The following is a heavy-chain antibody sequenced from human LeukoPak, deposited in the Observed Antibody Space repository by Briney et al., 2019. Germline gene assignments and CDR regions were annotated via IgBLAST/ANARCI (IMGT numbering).Heavy chain of an antibody. CDR2: ISYDGSNK. D-gene: IGHD3-9*01. V-gene: IGHV3-30-3*01. Sequence: GGSLRLSCAASGFTFSSYAMHWVRQAPGKGLEWVAVISYDGSNKYYADSVKGRFTISRDNSKNTLYLQMNSLRAEDTAVYYCARSYYDITANYYYYGMDVWGQGTTVTVSS. CDR3: ARSYYDITANYYYYGMDV. CDR1: GFTFSSYA. J-gene: IGHJ6*02.